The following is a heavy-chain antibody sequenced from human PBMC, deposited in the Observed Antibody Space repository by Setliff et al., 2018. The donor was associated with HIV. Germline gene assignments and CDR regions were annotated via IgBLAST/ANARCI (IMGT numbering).Heavy chain of an antibody. CDR1: GASISSNT. D-gene: IGHD2-2*01. V-gene: IGHV4-59*01. J-gene: IGHJ5*02. Sequence: SETLSLTCIVSGASISSNTWSWIRQAPGKGLQWIGFIYNSVTTNYNPSLKSRVTISLDTSKNQFSLELTSVTAADTAVYYCARGGTSSNWFGPWGQGTLVTVSS. CDR3: ARGGTSSNWFGP. CDR2: IYNSVTT.